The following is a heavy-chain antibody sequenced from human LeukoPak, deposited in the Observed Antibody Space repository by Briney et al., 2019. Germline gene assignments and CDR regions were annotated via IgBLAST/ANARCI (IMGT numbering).Heavy chain of an antibody. CDR1: GFTFDDYA. J-gene: IGHJ3*02. V-gene: IGHV3-9*01. CDR2: ISWNSGSI. D-gene: IGHD3-10*01. Sequence: GGSLRLSCAASGFTFDDYAMHWVRQAPGKGLEWVSGISWNSGSIGYADSVKGRFTISRDNAKNSLYLQMNSLRAEDTALYYCVKSGSGTIRGDAFDIWGQGTMVTVSS. CDR3: VKSGSGTIRGDAFDI.